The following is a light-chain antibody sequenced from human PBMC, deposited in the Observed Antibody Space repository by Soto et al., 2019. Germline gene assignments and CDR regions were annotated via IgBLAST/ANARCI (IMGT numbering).Light chain of an antibody. V-gene: IGLV2-23*03. Sequence: QSALTQPASVSGSPGQSITISCTGTSSDVGSYNLVSWYQQHPGKAPKLMIYEGSKRPSGVSNRFSGSKSGNTASLTISGLQAEDEADYYCCSYAGSSPLNGVFGGGTQLTVL. J-gene: IGLJ3*02. CDR1: SSDVGSYNL. CDR3: CSYAGSSPLNGV. CDR2: EGS.